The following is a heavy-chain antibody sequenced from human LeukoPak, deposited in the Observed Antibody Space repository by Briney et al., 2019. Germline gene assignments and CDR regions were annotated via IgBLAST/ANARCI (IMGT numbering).Heavy chain of an antibody. V-gene: IGHV5-51*01. CDR2: IYPGDSDT. CDR1: GYSFTSYW. CDR3: ARQSYCSSTSCRYSRDFDY. D-gene: IGHD2-2*01. J-gene: IGHJ4*02. Sequence: LGESLKISCKGSGYSFTSYWIGWVRQMPGKGLEWMGIIYPGDSDTRYSPSFQGQVTISADKSISTAYLQWSSLKASDTAMYYCARQSYCSSTSCRYSRDFDYWGQGTLVTVSS.